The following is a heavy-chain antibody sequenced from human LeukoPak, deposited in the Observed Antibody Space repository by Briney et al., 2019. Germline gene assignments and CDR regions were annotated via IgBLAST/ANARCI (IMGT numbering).Heavy chain of an antibody. V-gene: IGHV4-34*01. J-gene: IGHJ4*02. CDR3: ARERATHGYFDY. Sequence: SETLSLTCAVYGGSFSGYYWSWIRQPPGKGLEWIGEINYSGSTNYNPSLKSRVTISVDTSKSQFSLKLSSVTAADTAVYYCARERATHGYFDYWGQGTLVTVSS. CDR2: INYSGST. CDR1: GGSFSGYY.